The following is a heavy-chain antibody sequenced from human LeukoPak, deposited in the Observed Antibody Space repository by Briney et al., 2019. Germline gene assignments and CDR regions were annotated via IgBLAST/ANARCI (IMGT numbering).Heavy chain of an antibody. Sequence: ASVKVSCKASGYTFTGYYMHWVRQAPGQGLEWMGWINPNSGGTNYAQKFQGRVTMTRDTSISTAYMELSGLRSDDTAVYYCARDLYIAARRKYYFDYWGQGTLVTVSS. CDR2: INPNSGGT. J-gene: IGHJ4*02. V-gene: IGHV1-2*02. CDR1: GYTFTGYY. CDR3: ARDLYIAARRKYYFDY. D-gene: IGHD6-6*01.